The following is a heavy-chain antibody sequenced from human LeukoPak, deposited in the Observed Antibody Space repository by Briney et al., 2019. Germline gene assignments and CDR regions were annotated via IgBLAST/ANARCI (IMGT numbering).Heavy chain of an antibody. Sequence: ASVKVSCKASGYTFITYGINWVRQAPGQGLEWMGWISPYNGNTNYAQKLQGRVTMTTHTSTSTAYMELRSLRSDDTAVYYCARAAEYSSGWYLFDYWGQGILVTVSA. J-gene: IGHJ4*02. V-gene: IGHV1-18*01. CDR3: ARAAEYSSGWYLFDY. D-gene: IGHD6-19*01. CDR2: ISPYNGNT. CDR1: GYTFITYG.